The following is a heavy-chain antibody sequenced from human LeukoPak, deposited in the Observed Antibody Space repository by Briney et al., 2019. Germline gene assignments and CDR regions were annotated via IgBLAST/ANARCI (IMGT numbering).Heavy chain of an antibody. CDR3: ARNRGVVVPAAMSSWFDP. V-gene: IGHV1-69*05. CDR2: IIPTFGTA. D-gene: IGHD2-2*01. J-gene: IGHJ5*02. CDR1: GGTFSSYA. Sequence: GASVKVSCKASGGTFSSYAISWVRQAPGQGLEWMGGIIPTFGTANYAQKFQARVTITTDESTSTAYMELSSLRSEDTAVYYCARNRGVVVPAAMSSWFDPWGQGTLVTVSS.